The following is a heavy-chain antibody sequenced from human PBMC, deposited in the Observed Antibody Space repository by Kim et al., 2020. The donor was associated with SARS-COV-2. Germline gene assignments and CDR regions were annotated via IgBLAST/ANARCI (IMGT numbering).Heavy chain of an antibody. CDR1: GYTFTSYD. CDR3: AWGVRITMIVVVITTDYYYYMYV. Sequence: ASVKVSCKASGYTFTSYDINWVRQATGQGLEWMGWMNPNSGNTGYAQKFQGRVTMTRNTSISTAYMELSSLISEDTAVYYCAWGVRITMIVVVITTDYYYYMYVWGKGTTVTVSS. V-gene: IGHV1-8*01. J-gene: IGHJ6*03. D-gene: IGHD3-22*01. CDR2: MNPNSGNT.